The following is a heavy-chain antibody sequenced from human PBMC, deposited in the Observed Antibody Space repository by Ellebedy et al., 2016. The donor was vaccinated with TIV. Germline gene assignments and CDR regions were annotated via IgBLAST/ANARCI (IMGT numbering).Heavy chain of an antibody. J-gene: IGHJ6*02. CDR3: ARILTAYYNQYYDGMGV. V-gene: IGHV4-4*02. Sequence: SETLSLXXAVPGASISSNNWWSWFRQPPGNGLEWIGDLFHTGRTNYNPSLKSRVTISVEKSKNQFSLVLRSVTAADTAIYYCARILTAYYNQYYDGMGVWGQGTTVTVSS. D-gene: IGHD3-9*01. CDR1: GASISSNNW. CDR2: LFHTGRT.